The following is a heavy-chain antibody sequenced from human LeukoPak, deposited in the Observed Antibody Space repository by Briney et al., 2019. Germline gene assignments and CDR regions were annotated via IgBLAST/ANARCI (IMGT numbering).Heavy chain of an antibody. Sequence: SETLPLTCTVSGGSISSYYWSWIRQPAGKGLEWIGRIYTSGSTNYNPSLKSRVTMSVDTSKNQFSLKLSSVTAADTAVYYCARDLGSSGWYGSYYFDYWGQGTLVTVSS. CDR3: ARDLGSSGWYGSYYFDY. CDR2: IYTSGST. V-gene: IGHV4-4*07. CDR1: GGSISSYY. D-gene: IGHD6-19*01. J-gene: IGHJ4*02.